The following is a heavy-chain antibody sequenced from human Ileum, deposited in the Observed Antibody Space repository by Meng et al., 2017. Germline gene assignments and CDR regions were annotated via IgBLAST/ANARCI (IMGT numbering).Heavy chain of an antibody. CDR2: IIPIFDTP. V-gene: IGHV1-69*01. J-gene: IGHJ4*02. CDR3: ARGAVVATTYYFDS. CDR1: VGTFNTYA. Sequence: VRWVDCGAEVTKPVSSVKVSCKVSVGTFNTYAISWARQAPGQGLEWMGGIIPIFDTPNYAQKFQDRVTITADASTSTTYMELNGLMSDDTALYYCARGAVVATTYYFDSWGQGTLVTVSS. D-gene: IGHD2-21*02.